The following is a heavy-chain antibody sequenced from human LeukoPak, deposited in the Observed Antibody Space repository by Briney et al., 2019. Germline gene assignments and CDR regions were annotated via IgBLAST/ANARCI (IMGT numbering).Heavy chain of an antibody. Sequence: SGGSLRLSCAASGFAFSSYWMSWVRQAPGKGLEWVASIKQDGSEKYYVDSEKGRFTISRDNAKNSLYLQMNSLRVEGTAVYYCAKVAKYYYGSETYYFFEQWGQGTPVTASS. CDR1: GFAFSSYW. V-gene: IGHV3-7*01. CDR3: AKVAKYYYGSETYYFFEQ. CDR2: IKQDGSEK. J-gene: IGHJ4*02. D-gene: IGHD3-10*01.